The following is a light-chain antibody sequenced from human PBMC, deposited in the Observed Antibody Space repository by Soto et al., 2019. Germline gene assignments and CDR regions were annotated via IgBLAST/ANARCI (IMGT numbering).Light chain of an antibody. CDR3: TSYTSTTTYV. J-gene: IGLJ1*01. CDR1: SSDVGGYNY. CDR2: EVS. V-gene: IGLV2-14*01. Sequence: LTQPASVSGSPGQSITISCTGTSSDVGGYNYVSWYQQHPGKAPKLMIYEVSNRPSGVSNRFSGSKSGNTASLTISGLQAEDEADYYCTSYTSTTTYVFGTGTKVTVL.